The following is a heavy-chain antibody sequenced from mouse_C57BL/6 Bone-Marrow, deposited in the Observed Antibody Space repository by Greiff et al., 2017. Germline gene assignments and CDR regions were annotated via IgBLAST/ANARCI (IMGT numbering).Heavy chain of an antibody. CDR2: INPGSGGT. J-gene: IGHJ3*01. D-gene: IGHD2-4*01. CDR1: GYAFTNYL. V-gene: IGHV1-54*01. CDR3: ARSRGLRRQFAY. Sequence: QVQLQQSGAELVRPGTSVKVSCKASGYAFTNYLIEWVKQRPGQGLEWIGVINPGSGGTNYNEKFKGKATLTADKSSSTAYVQLSSLTSEDSAVYFCARSRGLRRQFAYWGQGTLVTVSA.